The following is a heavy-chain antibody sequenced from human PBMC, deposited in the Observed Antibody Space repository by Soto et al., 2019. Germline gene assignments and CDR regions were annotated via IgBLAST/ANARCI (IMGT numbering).Heavy chain of an antibody. CDR3: VINSGWFNT. J-gene: IGHJ5*02. V-gene: IGHV3-23*01. D-gene: IGHD3-10*01. CDR1: GFTFGTTD. CDR2: IDGSGGIT. Sequence: QLLQSGAGLVQPGGSLTLSCAASGFTFGTTDMSWVREAPGEGLEWVSTIDGSGGITYYADSVKGRFTISRDNSRNTVYLQMNSLRGDDTALYYCVINSGWFNTWGQGALVTVSS.